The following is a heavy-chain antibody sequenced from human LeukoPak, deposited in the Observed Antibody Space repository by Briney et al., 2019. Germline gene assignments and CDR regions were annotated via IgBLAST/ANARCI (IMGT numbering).Heavy chain of an antibody. D-gene: IGHD2/OR15-2a*01. V-gene: IGHV4-39*01. Sequence: SETLSLTCTVSGGSISSSLYYWGWIRQPPGKGLEWIGTIYYSGSTYYDPSLKGRVTISVDTSKNQFSLKVSSVTAADTAVYYCARDNMSHWFDPWGQGTLVTVSS. CDR1: GGSISSSLYY. CDR2: IYYSGST. CDR3: ARDNMSHWFDP. J-gene: IGHJ5*02.